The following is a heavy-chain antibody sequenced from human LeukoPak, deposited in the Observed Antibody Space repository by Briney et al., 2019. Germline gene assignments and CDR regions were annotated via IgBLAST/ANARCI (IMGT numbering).Heavy chain of an antibody. V-gene: IGHV3-74*01. CDR2: INGDGTSTST. D-gene: IGHD4-17*01. CDR1: GFTFSTYW. J-gene: IGHJ4*02. CDR3: ARDRDYGAPDY. Sequence: GRSLRLSCAASGFTFSTYWMHCVPQAPRKRLVWVSRINGDGTSTSTSYADSVKGRFTISRDNAKNTLYLHMNTLRAEDTAVYYCARDRDYGAPDYWGQGTLVTVSS.